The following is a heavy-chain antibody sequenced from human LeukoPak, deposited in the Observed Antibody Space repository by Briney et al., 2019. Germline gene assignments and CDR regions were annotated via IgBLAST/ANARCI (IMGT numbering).Heavy chain of an antibody. CDR1: GFSFSSYA. CDR2: ISGSGGSS. D-gene: IGHD2-15*01. V-gene: IGHV3-23*01. CDR3: ALSIGHCSDGSCFLLNSNPFDH. Sequence: GGSLRLSCAAPGFSFSSYAVTWVRQAPGRGLEWVSAISGSGGSSYHADSVKGRFTISRDNSKNTLYLQMNRLRVEDTAIYYCALSIGHCSDGSCFLLNSNPFDHWGQGTLVTVSS. J-gene: IGHJ4*02.